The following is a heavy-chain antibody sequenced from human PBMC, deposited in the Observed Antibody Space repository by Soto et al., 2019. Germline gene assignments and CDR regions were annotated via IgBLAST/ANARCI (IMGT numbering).Heavy chain of an antibody. CDR1: GGSFSGYY. D-gene: IGHD3-16*01. V-gene: IGHV4-34*01. Sequence: QVQLQQWGAGLLKPSETLSLTCAVYGGSFSGYYWSWIRQPPGKGLEWIGEINHSGSTNYNPSLKRRVTISVDTSKNQFSLKLSSVTAADTAVYYCARSGGDYIWGSYRGNDYWGQGTLVTVSS. J-gene: IGHJ4*02. CDR3: ARSGGDYIWGSYRGNDY. CDR2: INHSGST.